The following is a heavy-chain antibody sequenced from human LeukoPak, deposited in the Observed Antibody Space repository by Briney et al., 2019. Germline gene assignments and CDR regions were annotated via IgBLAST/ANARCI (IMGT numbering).Heavy chain of an antibody. D-gene: IGHD6-19*01. Sequence: PSETLSLTCTVSGGSISSSSYYWGWIRQPPGKVLEWIGSIYYSGSTYYNPSLKSRVTISVDTSKNQFSLKLSSVTAADTAVYYCARLVAVGQIDYWGQGTLVTVSS. CDR2: IYYSGST. J-gene: IGHJ4*02. CDR1: GGSISSSSYY. CDR3: ARLVAVGQIDY. V-gene: IGHV4-39*01.